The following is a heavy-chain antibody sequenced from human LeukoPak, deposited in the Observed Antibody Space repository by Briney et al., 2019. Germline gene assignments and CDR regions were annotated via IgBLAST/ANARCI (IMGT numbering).Heavy chain of an antibody. Sequence: GGSLRLSCAASGFTFSSYWMSWVRQAPGKGLEWVSGISGSGGNTYYADSVKGRFTISRDNSKNTLYLQMNSLRAEDTAVYYCAKDDNYIRFLSWGQGTLVTVSS. CDR3: AKDDNYIRFLS. V-gene: IGHV3-23*01. D-gene: IGHD3-16*01. J-gene: IGHJ5*02. CDR2: ISGSGGNT. CDR1: GFTFSSYW.